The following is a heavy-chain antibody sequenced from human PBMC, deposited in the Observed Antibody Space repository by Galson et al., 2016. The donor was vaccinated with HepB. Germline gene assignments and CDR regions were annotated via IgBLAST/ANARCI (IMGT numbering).Heavy chain of an antibody. CDR2: ISALGGTT. V-gene: IGHV3-23*01. CDR3: AKKGHPYTSQWFESQYTGMDV. CDR1: GFTFSGYS. Sequence: SLRLSCAASGFTFSGYSMNWVRQAPGKGLQWVSTISALGGTTNYTDSVKGRFTLSRDNAKNTLYLKMRSLRADDTALYYCAKKGHPYTSQWFESQYTGMDVWGQGTTFTVSS. J-gene: IGHJ6*02. D-gene: IGHD6-13*01.